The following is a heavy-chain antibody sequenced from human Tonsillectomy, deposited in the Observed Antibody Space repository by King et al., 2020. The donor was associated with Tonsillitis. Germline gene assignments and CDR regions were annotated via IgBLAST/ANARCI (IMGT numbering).Heavy chain of an antibody. CDR2: INLGGDTT. CDR1: GFTFSVYA. J-gene: IGHJ2*01. D-gene: IGHD2-8*02. Sequence: VQLVESGGGLAQPGGSLRLSCAASGFTFSVYAMTWVRQAPGKGLEWVSFINLGGDTTSYADTVKGRFTISRDNSKNTLYLQMNSLRAEDTAVYYCASNWCHIHGPDVWGRGTLVTVSS. V-gene: IGHV3-23*04. CDR3: ASNWCHIHGPDV.